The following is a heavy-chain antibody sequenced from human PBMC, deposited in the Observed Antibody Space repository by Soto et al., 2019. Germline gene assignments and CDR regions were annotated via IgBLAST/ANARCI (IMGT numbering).Heavy chain of an antibody. D-gene: IGHD3-16*01. CDR1: GGSISSYY. J-gene: IGHJ6*03. V-gene: IGHV4-59*08. CDR2: IYYSGST. CDR3: ARLGVWGELFGVGYYYMDV. Sequence: SETLSLTCTVSGGSISSYYWSWIRQPPGKGLEWIGYIYYSGSTNYNPSLKSRVTISVDTSKNQFSLKLSSVTAADTAVYYFARLGVWGELFGVGYYYMDVWGKGTTVTVSS.